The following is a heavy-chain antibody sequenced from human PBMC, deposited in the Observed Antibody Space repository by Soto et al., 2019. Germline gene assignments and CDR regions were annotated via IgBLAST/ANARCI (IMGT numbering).Heavy chain of an antibody. J-gene: IGHJ4*02. CDR2: ISSSSSYI. V-gene: IGHV3-21*01. CDR1: GFTFSSYS. CDR3: ARDAALGSDYGDHRFGTDY. Sequence: GGSLRLSCAASGFTFSSYSMNWVRQAPGKGLEWVSSISSSSSYIYYADSVKGRFTISRDNAKNSLYLQMNSLRAEDTAVYYCARDAALGSDYGDHRFGTDYWGQGTLVTVSS. D-gene: IGHD4-17*01.